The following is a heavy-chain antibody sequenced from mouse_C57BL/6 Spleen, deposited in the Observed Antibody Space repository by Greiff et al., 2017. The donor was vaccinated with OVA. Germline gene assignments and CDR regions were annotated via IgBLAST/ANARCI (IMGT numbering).Heavy chain of an antibody. CDR1: GYTFTSYW. Sequence: VKLQQPGAELVKPGASVKMSCKASGYTFTSYWITWVKQRPGQGLEWIGDIYPGSGSTNYNEKFKSKATLTVDTSSSTAYMQLSSLTSEDSAVYYCARGGVYGNLPWFAYWGQGTLVTVSA. V-gene: IGHV1-55*01. CDR3: ARGGVYGNLPWFAY. CDR2: IYPGSGST. J-gene: IGHJ3*01. D-gene: IGHD2-1*01.